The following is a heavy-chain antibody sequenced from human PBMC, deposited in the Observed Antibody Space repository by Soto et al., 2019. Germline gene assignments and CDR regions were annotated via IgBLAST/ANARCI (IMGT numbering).Heavy chain of an antibody. CDR3: ARHSMGGYCSGGSCYPFDY. Sequence: SETLSLTCIVSGGTIRSSTYYWGWIRQPPGKGLEWIGTIYYSGSTYYNPSLKSRVTISVDTSKNQFSLKLTSVTAADTAVYYCARHSMGGYCSGGSCYPFDYWGQGTLVTVSS. CDR2: IYYSGST. J-gene: IGHJ4*02. D-gene: IGHD2-15*01. V-gene: IGHV4-39*01. CDR1: GGTIRSSTYY.